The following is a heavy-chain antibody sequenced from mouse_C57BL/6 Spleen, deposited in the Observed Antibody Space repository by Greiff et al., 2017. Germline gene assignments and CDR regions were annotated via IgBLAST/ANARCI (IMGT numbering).Heavy chain of an antibody. Sequence: VQLKESGPELVKPGASVKIPCKASGYTFTDYNMDWVKQSHGKSLEWIGDINPNNGGTIYNQKFKGKATLTVDKSSSTAYMELRSLTSEDTAVYYCARRGDSSGYAFDYWGQGTTLTVSS. D-gene: IGHD3-2*02. CDR3: ARRGDSSGYAFDY. V-gene: IGHV1-18*01. CDR1: GYTFTDYN. J-gene: IGHJ2*01. CDR2: INPNNGGT.